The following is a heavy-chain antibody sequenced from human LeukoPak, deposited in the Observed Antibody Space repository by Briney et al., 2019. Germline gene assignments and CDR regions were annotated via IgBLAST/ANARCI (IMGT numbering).Heavy chain of an antibody. CDR2: IYYSGST. Sequence: PSETLSLTCTVSGGSISSGDYYWSWIRQPPGKGLEWIGYIYYSGSTYYNPSLKSRVTISVDTSKNQFSLKLSSVTAADTAVYYCARVLWFGDLYYFDYWGQGTPVTVSS. V-gene: IGHV4-30-4*01. D-gene: IGHD3-10*01. CDR1: GGSISSGDYY. CDR3: ARVLWFGDLYYFDY. J-gene: IGHJ4*02.